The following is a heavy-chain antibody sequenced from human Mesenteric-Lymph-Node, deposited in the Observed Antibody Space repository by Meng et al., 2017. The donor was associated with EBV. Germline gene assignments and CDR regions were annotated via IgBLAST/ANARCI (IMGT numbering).Heavy chain of an antibody. V-gene: IGHV4-59*07. Sequence: QVHLQESGPGLVKPSDTLSLTCNVSGGSINSFYWSWIRQPPGKGLEWIGYIYHSGSTNYNPSLKSRVTMSVDMSKNQFSLKLSSVTAADTAVYYCARGEVFDSWGQGTLVTVSS. CDR1: GGSINSFY. CDR3: ARGEVFDS. CDR2: IYHSGST. J-gene: IGHJ4*02.